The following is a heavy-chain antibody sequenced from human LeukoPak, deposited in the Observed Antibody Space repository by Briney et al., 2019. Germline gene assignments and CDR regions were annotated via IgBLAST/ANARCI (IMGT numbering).Heavy chain of an antibody. V-gene: IGHV3-11*04. Sequence: GGSLRLSCAASGFRFDSFYMGWIRQVPGKGLDYIALISASGAVPYYAESVKGRFTISRDNAKDSVSLQMNSLSADDTAIYYCARSLIVASEDYWGQGTQVTVSS. CDR2: ISASGAVP. J-gene: IGHJ4*02. CDR3: ARSLIVASEDY. CDR1: GFRFDSFY. D-gene: IGHD3-22*01.